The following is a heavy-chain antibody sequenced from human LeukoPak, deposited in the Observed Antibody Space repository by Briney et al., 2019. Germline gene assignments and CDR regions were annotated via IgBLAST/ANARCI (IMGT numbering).Heavy chain of an antibody. CDR1: GGSIRSYY. V-gene: IGHV4-59*01. J-gene: IGHJ4*02. CDR2: IYYSGST. Sequence: SETLSLTCTVSGGSIRSYYWSWIRQPPGKGLEWIGYIYYSGSTIYNPSLKSRVTISLDTSKNQFSLKLSSVTAADTAVYYCASGSYSFYYFDYWGQGTLVTVSS. CDR3: ASGSYSFYYFDY. D-gene: IGHD1-26*01.